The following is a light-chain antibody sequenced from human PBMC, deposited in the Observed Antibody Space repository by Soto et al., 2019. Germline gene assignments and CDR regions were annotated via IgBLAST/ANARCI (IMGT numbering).Light chain of an antibody. CDR1: QSVSSSY. CDR3: QQYGSF. Sequence: IVWTQSHGTLSLSPGERATLAGRASQSVSSSYLAWSQQKPGQAPRLLIYGASSRATGIPDRFSGSGSGTDFTLTISRLEPEDFAVYYCQQYGSFFGQGTRLEI. J-gene: IGKJ5*01. V-gene: IGKV3-20*01. CDR2: GAS.